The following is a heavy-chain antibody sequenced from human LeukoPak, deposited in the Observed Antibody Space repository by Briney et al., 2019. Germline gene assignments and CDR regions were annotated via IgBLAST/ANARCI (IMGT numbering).Heavy chain of an antibody. CDR2: IKQDGTEK. Sequence: PGGSLRLSCAASGFTFSSFWMSWVRQAPGKGLEWVANIKQDGTEKYYVDSVKGRFTISRDNAKNSLYLQMNSLRAEDTAVYYCARDGGYDPFDYRGQGTLVTVSS. CDR3: ARDGGYDPFDY. V-gene: IGHV3-7*01. CDR1: GFTFSSFW. D-gene: IGHD5-12*01. J-gene: IGHJ4*02.